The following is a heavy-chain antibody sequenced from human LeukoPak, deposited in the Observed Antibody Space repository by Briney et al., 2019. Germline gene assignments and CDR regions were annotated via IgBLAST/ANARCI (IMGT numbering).Heavy chain of an antibody. V-gene: IGHV3-33*01. CDR2: IWYDGSNK. Sequence: GGSLRLSCAASGFTFSSYGMHWVRRAPGKGLEWVAVIWYDGSNKYYADSVKGRFTISRDNSKNTLYLQMNSLRAEDTAVYYCARDLGDIVVVPAAMPFDYWGQGTLVTVSS. D-gene: IGHD2-2*01. J-gene: IGHJ4*02. CDR1: GFTFSSYG. CDR3: ARDLGDIVVVPAAMPFDY.